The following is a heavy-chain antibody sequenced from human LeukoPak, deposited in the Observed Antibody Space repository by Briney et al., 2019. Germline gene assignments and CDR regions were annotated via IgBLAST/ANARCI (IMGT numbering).Heavy chain of an antibody. V-gene: IGHV1-2*02. CDR3: ARGSSTVTTYEPFDY. Sequence: ASVKVSCKASGYTFTGYYMHWVRQAPGQGLEWMGWINPNSGGTNYAQKFQGRVTMTRDTSISTAYMELSRLRSDDTAVYYCARGSSTVTTYEPFDYWGQGTLVTVSS. CDR2: INPNSGGT. J-gene: IGHJ4*02. CDR1: GYTFTGYY. D-gene: IGHD4-17*01.